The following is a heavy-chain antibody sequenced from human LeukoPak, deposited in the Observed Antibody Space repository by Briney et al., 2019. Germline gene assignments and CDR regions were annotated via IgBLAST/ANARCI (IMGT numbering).Heavy chain of an antibody. V-gene: IGHV4-4*07. J-gene: IGHJ5*02. Sequence: PSETLSLTCTVSGDSMIYKYWNWIRQPAGRGLEWIGRIYPSGATNYNPSLESRVTMSIDTSKNEFSLRLTSVTTADTAVYYCGSQDCGDPSCPVAWFDPWGQGTLVTVSS. CDR2: IYPSGAT. D-gene: IGHD2-21*01. CDR1: GDSMIYKY. CDR3: GSQDCGDPSCPVAWFDP.